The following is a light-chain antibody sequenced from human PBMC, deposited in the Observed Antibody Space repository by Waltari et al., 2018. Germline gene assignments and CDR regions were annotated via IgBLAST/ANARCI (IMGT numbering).Light chain of an antibody. CDR1: TNGRKN. Sequence: SYELTQPPSVSVAPGQTARITCDGDTNGRKNVHSYQHKPGQAPVLVVYDDGDRPSGIPERFSGSNSGNTAALTISRVDAGDEAEYYCQVWDSGSNHYVFGTVTKVTVL. CDR3: QVWDSGSNHYV. V-gene: IGLV3-21*02. J-gene: IGLJ1*01. CDR2: DDG.